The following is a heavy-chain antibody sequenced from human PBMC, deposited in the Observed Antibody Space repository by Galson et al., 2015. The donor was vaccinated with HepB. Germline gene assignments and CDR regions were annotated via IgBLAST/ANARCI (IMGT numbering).Heavy chain of an antibody. J-gene: IGHJ6*02. CDR3: ARGGAPTRNYDFWSGYYDPYYYYGMDV. V-gene: IGHV3-21*01. Sequence: RLSCAASGFTFSSYSMNWVRQAPGRGLEWVSSISSSSSYIYYADSVKGRFTISRDNAKNSLYLQMNSLRAEDTAVYYCARGGAPTRNYDFWSGYYDPYYYYGMDVWGQGTTVTVSS. D-gene: IGHD3-3*01. CDR2: ISSSSSYI. CDR1: GFTFSSYS.